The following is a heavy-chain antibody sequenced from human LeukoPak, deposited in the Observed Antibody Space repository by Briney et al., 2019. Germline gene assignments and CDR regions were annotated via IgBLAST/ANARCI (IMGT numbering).Heavy chain of an antibody. V-gene: IGHV1-69*13. CDR3: ARGPTQGTIFGVVIIPQFDYFDY. J-gene: IGHJ4*02. Sequence: SVKVSXKASGGTFSSYAISWVRQAPGQGLEWMGGIIPIFGTANYAQKFQGRVTITADESTSTAYMELSSLRSEDAAVYYCARGPTQGTIFGVVIIPQFDYFDYWGQGTLVTVSS. CDR1: GGTFSSYA. CDR2: IIPIFGTA. D-gene: IGHD3-3*01.